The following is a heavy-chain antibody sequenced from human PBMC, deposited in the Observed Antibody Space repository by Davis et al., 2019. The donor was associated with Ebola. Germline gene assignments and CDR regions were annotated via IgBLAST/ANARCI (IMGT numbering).Heavy chain of an antibody. CDR2: IYNTAST. Sequence: PGGSLRLSCTVSGGSINHYYWSWVRQPPGKGLEWVGFIYNTASTNYNPSLKSRVTVSLDTSNNQVSLELRSVTAADTAIYYCARALVYYGVDVWGQGTTVTVSS. V-gene: IGHV4-59*01. CDR3: ARALVYYGVDV. J-gene: IGHJ6*02. CDR1: GGSINHYY.